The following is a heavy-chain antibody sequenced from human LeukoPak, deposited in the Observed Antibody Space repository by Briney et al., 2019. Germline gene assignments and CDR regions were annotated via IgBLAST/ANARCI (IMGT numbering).Heavy chain of an antibody. CDR2: INPNSGGT. J-gene: IGHJ4*02. CDR1: GYTFTGYY. CDR3: AGDLSSVVVVTPTSGY. V-gene: IGHV1-2*02. Sequence: ASVKVSCKASGYTFTGYYMHWVRQAPGQGLEWMGWINPNSGGTNYAQKFQGRVTMTRDTSISTAYMELSRLRSDDTAVYYCAGDLSSVVVVTPTSGYWGQGTLVTVSS. D-gene: IGHD3-22*01.